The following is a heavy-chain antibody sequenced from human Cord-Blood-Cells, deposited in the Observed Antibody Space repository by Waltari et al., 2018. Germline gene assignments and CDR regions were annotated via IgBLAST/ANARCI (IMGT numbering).Heavy chain of an antibody. V-gene: IGHV4-39*07. J-gene: IGHJ4*02. CDR3: ARHGGYFDY. Sequence: QLQLQESGPGLVKPSETLSLTCTVSGGSISSSSYYWGWIRPPPGKGVEWIGSIYYSGSTYYNPSLKSRVTISVDTSKNQFSLKLSSVTTADTAVYYCARHGGYFDYWGQGTLVTVSS. CDR1: GGSISSSSYY. D-gene: IGHD3-10*01. CDR2: IYYSGST.